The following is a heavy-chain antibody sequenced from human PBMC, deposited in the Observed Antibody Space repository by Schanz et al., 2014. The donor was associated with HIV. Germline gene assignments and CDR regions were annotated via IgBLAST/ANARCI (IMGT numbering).Heavy chain of an antibody. V-gene: IGHV4-4*07. CDR2: IFGSGGTT. CDR1: GGSISNTY. CDR3: ARHQRGSYLEALDY. J-gene: IGHJ4*02. Sequence: QLPLQESGPALVKPSETLSLTCTVSGGSISNTYWSWFRQPAGKGLEWIGRIFGSGGTTNYNPSLRSRITISGDPTKNEVSLKLTSVTAADTAVFYCARHQRGSYLEALDYWGQGTLVTVSS. D-gene: IGHD3-10*01.